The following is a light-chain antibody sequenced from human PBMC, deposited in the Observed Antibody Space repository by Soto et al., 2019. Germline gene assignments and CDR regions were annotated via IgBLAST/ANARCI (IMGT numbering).Light chain of an antibody. CDR2: GAS. CDR1: QGVSSN. V-gene: IGKV3-15*01. Sequence: EIVMTQSPATRSVSPGERATLSCGASQGVSSNLAWYQQKPGQAPRLLIYGASTRATGIPARFSGSGSGTEFTLTISSLQSEDFAVYYCQQYNNWPLTFGGGTKVDIK. CDR3: QQYNNWPLT. J-gene: IGKJ4*01.